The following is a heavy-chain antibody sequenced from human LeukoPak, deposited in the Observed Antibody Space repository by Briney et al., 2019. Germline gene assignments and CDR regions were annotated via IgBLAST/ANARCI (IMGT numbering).Heavy chain of an antibody. CDR1: GGSITGGGYS. CDR3: ARSLYSGSYGVGLTMAGYFDY. D-gene: IGHD1-26*01. J-gene: IGHJ4*02. Sequence: SETLSLTCTVSGGSITGGGYSWSWIRQAPGKGLEWIGYFYHGGSTSYNPSLRSRVTISVDTSKNQFSLKLSSATAADTAVYYCARSLYSGSYGVGLTMAGYFDYWGQGTLVTVSS. CDR2: FYHGGST. V-gene: IGHV4-30-2*01.